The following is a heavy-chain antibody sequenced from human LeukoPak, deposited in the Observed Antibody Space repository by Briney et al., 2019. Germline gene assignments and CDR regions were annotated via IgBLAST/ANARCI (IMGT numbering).Heavy chain of an antibody. V-gene: IGHV1-69*04. Sequence: SVKVSCKASGGTFINYSISGVRQAPGQGLEWMGKIIPILGVENYAQKFQGRVTMTAGKSTNTAYMELSSLTSDDTAVYYCARAPSDYADDGLAGSDSEYFPHWGQGTQVTVSS. CDR2: IIPILGVE. CDR3: ARAPSDYADDGLAGSDSEYFPH. CDR1: GGTFINYS. J-gene: IGHJ1*01. D-gene: IGHD4-17*01.